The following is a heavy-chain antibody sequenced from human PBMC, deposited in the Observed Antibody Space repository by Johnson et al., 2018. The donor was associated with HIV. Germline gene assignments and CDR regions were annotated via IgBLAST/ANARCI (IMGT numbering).Heavy chain of an antibody. Sequence: QVQLVESGGGVVQPGRSLRLSCAASGFTFSSYGMHWVRQAPGKGLEWVAVISYDGSNKYYADSVKGRLTISRDNSKNTLYLQMNSLRAEETTVYYCALYPPDAFDIWGQGTMVTVSS. CDR1: GFTFSSYG. J-gene: IGHJ3*02. CDR2: ISYDGSNK. CDR3: ALYPPDAFDI. V-gene: IGHV3-30*03. D-gene: IGHD5/OR15-5a*01.